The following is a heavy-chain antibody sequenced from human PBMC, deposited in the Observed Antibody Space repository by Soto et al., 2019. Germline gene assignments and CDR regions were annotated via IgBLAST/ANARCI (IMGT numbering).Heavy chain of an antibody. CDR3: ARSLVTTDYYGSGSEFDY. V-gene: IGHV1-69*01. J-gene: IGHJ4*02. D-gene: IGHD3-10*01. Sequence: QVQLVQSGAEVKKPGSWVKVSCKASGGTFSSYAISWVRQAPGQGLEWMGGIIPIFGTANYAQKFQGRVTITADESTSTAYMELSSLRSEDTAVYYCARSLVTTDYYGSGSEFDYWGQGTLVTVSS. CDR2: IIPIFGTA. CDR1: GGTFSSYA.